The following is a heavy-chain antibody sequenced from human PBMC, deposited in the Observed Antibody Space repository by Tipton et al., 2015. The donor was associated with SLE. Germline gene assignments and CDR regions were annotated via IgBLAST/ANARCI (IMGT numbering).Heavy chain of an antibody. Sequence: SLRLSCTASGFTFGDYAMSWVRQAPGKGLEWVGFIRSKAYGGTTEYAASVKGRFTISRDDSKSIAYLQMNSLKTEDTAVYFCTRDELGALYWGQGTLVTVSS. J-gene: IGHJ4*02. CDR1: GFTFGDYA. V-gene: IGHV3-49*04. CDR2: IRSKAYGGTT. D-gene: IGHD1-26*01. CDR3: TRDELGALY.